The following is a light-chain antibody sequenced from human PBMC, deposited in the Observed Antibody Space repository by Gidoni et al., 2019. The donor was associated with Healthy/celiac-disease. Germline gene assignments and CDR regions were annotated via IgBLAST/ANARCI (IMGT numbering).Light chain of an antibody. CDR1: QSISSY. J-gene: IGKJ3*01. V-gene: IGKV1-39*01. Sequence: SQMTQSPSSLSASVGDRVTITCRASQSISSYLNLYQQKPGKAPKLLIYAASSLQSGVPSRFSGSGSGTDFTLTISSLQPEDFATYYCQQSYSTLIFTFGPGTKVDIK. CDR3: QQSYSTLIFT. CDR2: AAS.